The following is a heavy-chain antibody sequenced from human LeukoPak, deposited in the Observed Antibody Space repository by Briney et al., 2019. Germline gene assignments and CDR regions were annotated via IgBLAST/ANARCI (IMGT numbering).Heavy chain of an antibody. Sequence: ASVKVSCKASGYTFTSKAMNWVRQAPGQGLEWMGWISTSTGNPTYAPDFTGRFVFSLDTSVNTAYLQINSLQPEDTAIYYCARDRGGYMAYWGQGTLVTVSS. D-gene: IGHD5-12*01. CDR1: GYTFTSKA. CDR2: ISTSTGNP. V-gene: IGHV7-4-1*02. J-gene: IGHJ4*02. CDR3: ARDRGGYMAY.